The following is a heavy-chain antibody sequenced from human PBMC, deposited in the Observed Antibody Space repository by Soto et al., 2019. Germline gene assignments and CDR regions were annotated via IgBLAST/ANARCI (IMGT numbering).Heavy chain of an antibody. J-gene: IGHJ4*02. V-gene: IGHV1-69*13. D-gene: IGHD3-22*01. CDR1: GGTFSSYA. CDR3: ARAKVPYDSSGYFGY. CDR2: IIPIFGTA. Sequence: SVKVSCKASGGTFSSYAISWVRQAPGQGLEWMGGIIPIFGTANYAQKFQGRVTITADESTSTAYMELSSLRSEDTAVYYCARAKVPYDSSGYFGYWGQGTLVTVSS.